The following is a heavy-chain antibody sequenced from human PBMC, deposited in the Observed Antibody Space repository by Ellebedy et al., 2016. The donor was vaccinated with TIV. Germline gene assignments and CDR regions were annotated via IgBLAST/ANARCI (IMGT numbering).Heavy chain of an antibody. CDR3: AKDRRKYYHGSAWQGFDY. CDR2: ISYDGSYK. Sequence: GGSLRLSXAASGFTFNTYGMHWVRQAPGKGLEWVAVISYDGSYKHYADSVKGRFTISRDNSKNTLYVQMNSLRAEDTAVYYCAKDRRKYYHGSAWQGFDYWGQGSLVTVSS. CDR1: GFTFNTYG. D-gene: IGHD3-10*01. V-gene: IGHV3-30*18. J-gene: IGHJ4*02.